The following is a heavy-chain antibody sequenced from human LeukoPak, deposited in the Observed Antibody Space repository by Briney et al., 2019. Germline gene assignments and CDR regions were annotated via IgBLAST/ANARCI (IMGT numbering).Heavy chain of an antibody. V-gene: IGHV4-4*07. J-gene: IGHJ4*02. D-gene: IGHD3-22*01. CDR3: ARVHYYDNSGYWFFDN. Sequence: SETLSLTCTVSGGSISNYCWSWIRQSAGKGLEWIGRIYITGSTNYNPSLKSRVSMSLDTSKNQLSPKLSSVTAADTAVYYCARVHYYDNSGYWFFDNWGQGTLVTVSS. CDR2: IYITGST. CDR1: GGSISNYC.